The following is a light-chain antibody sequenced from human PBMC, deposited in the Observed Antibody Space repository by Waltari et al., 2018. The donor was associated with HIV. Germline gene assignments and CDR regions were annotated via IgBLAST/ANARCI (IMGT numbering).Light chain of an antibody. J-gene: IGLJ3*02. CDR3: ASHSTSDFLM. CDR1: SFAPDIFNF. Sequence: HSALTQPASVSGSPGQSVTISCSGISFAPDIFNFVSWYQQHPGKAPRLMLYGVAYRSEGVPYRFSGSKSGDTASLTISGLQSDDEAYYYCASHSTSDFLMFGGGTKLTVL. CDR2: GVA. V-gene: IGLV2-14*01.